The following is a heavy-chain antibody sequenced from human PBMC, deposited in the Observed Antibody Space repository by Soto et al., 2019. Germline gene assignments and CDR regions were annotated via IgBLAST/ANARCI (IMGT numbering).Heavy chain of an antibody. V-gene: IGHV1-18*01. CDR1: GYTISSYG. CDR2: ISAYNGNT. CDR3: ARDQGGGWFDP. D-gene: IGHD1-26*01. Sequence: QVQLVQSGAEVKKPGASVKVSCKASGYTISSYGISWVRQAPGQGLEWMGWISAYNGNTNYAQNLQGRVTMPTDTSTSTAYMELRRLRSDDTAVYYCARDQGGGWFDPWGRGTLVTVSS. J-gene: IGHJ5*02.